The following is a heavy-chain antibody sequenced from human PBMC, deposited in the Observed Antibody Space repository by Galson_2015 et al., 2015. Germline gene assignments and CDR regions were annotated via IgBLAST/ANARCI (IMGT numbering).Heavy chain of an antibody. V-gene: IGHV1-69-2*01. Sequence: VKVSCRASGGTFTDYYMHWVQQAPGKGLEWMGLVDPEDGETIYAEKFQGRVTITADTSTDTAYMELSSLRSEDTAVYYCASPAAAGTHLYYYGMDVWGQGTTVTVSS. D-gene: IGHD6-13*01. CDR1: GGTFTDYY. CDR3: ASPAAAGTHLYYYGMDV. CDR2: VDPEDGET. J-gene: IGHJ6*02.